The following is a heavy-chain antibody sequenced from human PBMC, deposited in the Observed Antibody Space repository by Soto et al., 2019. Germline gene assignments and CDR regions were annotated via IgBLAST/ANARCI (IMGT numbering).Heavy chain of an antibody. J-gene: IGHJ4*02. CDR3: ARDPPDFHSAFDY. Sequence: PSQTLSLTCAISGDSVSSNSAAWNWISHSPSRGLEWLGRTYYRSKWYNDYAVSVKSRITINPDTSKNQFSLQLNSVTPEDTAVYYCARDPPDFHSAFDYWGQGTLVTVSS. V-gene: IGHV6-1*01. CDR2: TYYRSKWYN. D-gene: IGHD4-4*01. CDR1: GDSVSSNSAA.